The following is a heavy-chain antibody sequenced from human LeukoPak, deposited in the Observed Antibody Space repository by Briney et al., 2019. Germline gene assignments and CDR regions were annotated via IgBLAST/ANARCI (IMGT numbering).Heavy chain of an antibody. D-gene: IGHD3-22*01. CDR1: GGSISSSSYY. V-gene: IGHV4-39*07. J-gene: IGHJ3*02. CDR3: ARDFHDSSHRAFDI. Sequence: DPSETLSLTCTVSGGSISSSSYYWGWIRQPPGKGLEWIGSIYYSGSTYYNPSLKSRVIISVDTSKNQFSLKLSSVTAADTAVYYCARDFHDSSHRAFDIWGQGTMVTVSS. CDR2: IYYSGST.